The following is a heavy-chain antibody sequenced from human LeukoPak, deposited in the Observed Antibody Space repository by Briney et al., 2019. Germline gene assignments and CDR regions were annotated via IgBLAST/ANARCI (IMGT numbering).Heavy chain of an antibody. Sequence: SETLSLTCTVSGGSISSYYWSWIRQPPGKGLEWIGYIYYSGSTNYNPSLKSRVTISVDTSKNQFSLKLSSVTAADTAVYYCARPQYPYYKYGMDVWGQGTTVPVSS. CDR2: IYYSGST. CDR3: ARPQYPYYKYGMDV. J-gene: IGHJ6*02. D-gene: IGHD3-10*01. CDR1: GGSISSYY. V-gene: IGHV4-59*01.